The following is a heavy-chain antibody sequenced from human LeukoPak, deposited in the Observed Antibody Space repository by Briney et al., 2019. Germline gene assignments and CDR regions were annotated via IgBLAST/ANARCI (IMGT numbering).Heavy chain of an antibody. J-gene: IGHJ1*01. CDR2: IKQDGSET. Sequence: GGSLRLSCAASAFTFSNYWMNWVRHPPGKGLEWVAGIKQDGSETLYVDSVRDRFTISRDNAQNSLYLQMNSLRTEDTAVYYCAGGSGWLIHHWGQGTLVAVSS. V-gene: IGHV3-7*01. CDR3: AGGSGWLIHH. CDR1: AFTFSNYW. D-gene: IGHD6-13*01.